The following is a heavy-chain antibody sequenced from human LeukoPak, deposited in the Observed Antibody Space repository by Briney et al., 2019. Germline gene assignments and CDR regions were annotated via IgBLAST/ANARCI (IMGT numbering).Heavy chain of an antibody. D-gene: IGHD3-16*01. CDR1: GYTFTSYD. J-gene: IGHJ1*01. V-gene: IGHV1-8*01. CDR3: ARDGAAAALFQH. Sequence: ASVKVSCKASGYTFTSYDINWVRQATGQGLEWMGWMNPNSGNTGYAQKFQGRVTMTRNTSISTAYMELSSLRSEDTAVYYCARDGAAAALFQHWGQGTLVTVSS. CDR2: MNPNSGNT.